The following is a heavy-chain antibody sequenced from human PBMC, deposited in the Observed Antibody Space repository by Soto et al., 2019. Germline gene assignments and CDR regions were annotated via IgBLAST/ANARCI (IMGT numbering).Heavy chain of an antibody. CDR1: GGTFSSYA. CDR2: IIPIFGTA. J-gene: IGHJ6*02. CDR3: ARREGYYYGMDV. D-gene: IGHD1-26*01. Sequence: SVKVSCKASGGTFSSYAISWVRQAPGQGLEWMGGIIPIFGTANYAQKSQGRVTITADESTSTAYMELSSLRSEDTAVYYCARREGYYYGMDVWGQGTTVTVSS. V-gene: IGHV1-69*13.